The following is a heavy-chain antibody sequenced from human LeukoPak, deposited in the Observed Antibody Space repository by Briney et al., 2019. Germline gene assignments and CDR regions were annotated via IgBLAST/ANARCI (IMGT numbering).Heavy chain of an antibody. CDR1: GYSFTSHW. CDR3: ARRYCSGGTCYYFDS. V-gene: IGHV5-51*01. D-gene: IGHD2-15*01. CDR2: IYPGGSNT. Sequence: GESLKISCKGSGYSFTSHWLGWVRQMPGKGLEWMGIIYPGGSNTIYSPSFQGQVTISADKSISTAYLQWSSLKASDTATYFCARRYCSGGTCYYFDSWGQGTLVTVSS. J-gene: IGHJ4*02.